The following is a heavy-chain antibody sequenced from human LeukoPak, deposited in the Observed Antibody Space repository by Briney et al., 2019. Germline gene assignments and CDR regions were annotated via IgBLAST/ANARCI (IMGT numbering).Heavy chain of an antibody. D-gene: IGHD1-1*01. CDR3: ARDNEKHYYYYGMDV. CDR1: GFTVSSNY. Sequence: PGGSLRLSCAASGFTVSSNYMSWVRQAPGKGLEWVSVIYSGGSTYYADSVKGRFTISRDNSKNTLYLQMNSLRAEDTAVHYCARDNEKHYYYYGMDVWGQGTTVTVSS. V-gene: IGHV3-66*02. CDR2: IYSGGST. J-gene: IGHJ6*02.